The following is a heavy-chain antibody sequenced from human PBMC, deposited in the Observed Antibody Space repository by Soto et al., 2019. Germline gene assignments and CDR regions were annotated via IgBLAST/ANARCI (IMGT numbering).Heavy chain of an antibody. CDR3: ARGKYYSSSWYGAFDY. CDR1: GFTFSSYS. V-gene: IGHV3-48*02. J-gene: IGHJ4*02. D-gene: IGHD6-13*01. Sequence: EVQLVESGGGLVQPGGSLRLSCAASGFTFSSYSMNWVRQAPGKGLEWVSYISSSSSTIYYADSVKGRFTISRDNAKNSLYLQMNSLRDEDTAVYYCARGKYYSSSWYGAFDYWGQGTLVTVSS. CDR2: ISSSSSTI.